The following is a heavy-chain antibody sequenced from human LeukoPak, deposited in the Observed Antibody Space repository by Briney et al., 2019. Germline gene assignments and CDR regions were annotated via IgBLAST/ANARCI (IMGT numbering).Heavy chain of an antibody. CDR1: GGSISSYY. D-gene: IGHD1-26*01. CDR2: IYYSGST. J-gene: IGHJ4*02. CDR3: ARDWDMRGDYFDY. V-gene: IGHV4-59*01. Sequence: SETLSLTCTVSGGSISSYYWSWIRQPPGKGLEWIGYIYYSGSTNYNSSFKSRVTISIDTSKNQFSLRLSSVTAADTAVYYCARDWDMRGDYFDYWGQGTLVTVSS.